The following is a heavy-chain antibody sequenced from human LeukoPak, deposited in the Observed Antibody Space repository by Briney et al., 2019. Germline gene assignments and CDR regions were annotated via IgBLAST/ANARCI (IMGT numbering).Heavy chain of an antibody. CDR1: GGSISTYD. CDR3: ARHSLDSSRSYNWFDP. D-gene: IGHD6-13*01. J-gene: IGHJ5*02. CDR2: ISTSGST. V-gene: IGHV4-4*07. Sequence: SETLSLTCTVSGGSISTYDWSWIRQPAGKGLEWIGRISTSGSTDYNPPLKSRVTVSVDTSKNHFSLELSSVTAADTAVYYCARHSLDSSRSYNWFDPWGQGTLVTVSS.